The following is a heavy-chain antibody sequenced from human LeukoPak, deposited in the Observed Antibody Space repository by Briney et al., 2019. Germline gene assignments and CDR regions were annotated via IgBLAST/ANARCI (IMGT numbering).Heavy chain of an antibody. V-gene: IGHV1-2*02. Sequence: ASVKVSCKASGYTFTGYYMHWVRQAPGQGLEWMGWINPNSGGTNYAQKFQGRVTMTRDTSISTAYMELSRLRSDDTAVYYCARDYGDYGAFDIWDQGTMVTVSS. CDR3: ARDYGDYGAFDI. J-gene: IGHJ3*02. D-gene: IGHD4-17*01. CDR2: INPNSGGT. CDR1: GYTFTGYY.